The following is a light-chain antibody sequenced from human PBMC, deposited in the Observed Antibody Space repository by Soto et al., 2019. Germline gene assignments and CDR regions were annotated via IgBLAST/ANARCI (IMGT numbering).Light chain of an antibody. CDR3: QQLRMYPST. Sequence: DFQITQPPSTLSASFGCIFTITCRASQDIAIYLAWYQQKPGEAPKLLIYAASTLYGGVPSRFSGSGSGTDFALTITSLQAEDFATYYCQQLRMYPSTFGGGTKVDIK. CDR1: QDIAIY. CDR2: AAS. J-gene: IGKJ4*01. V-gene: IGKV1-9*01.